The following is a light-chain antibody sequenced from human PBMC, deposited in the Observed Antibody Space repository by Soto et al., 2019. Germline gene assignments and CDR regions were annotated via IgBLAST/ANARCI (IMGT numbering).Light chain of an antibody. V-gene: IGLV1-44*01. CDR2: NND. CDR1: SSNIGSNT. CDR3: AAWDDSLTAVL. Sequence: QPVLTQSPSASGTPGQSVTISCSGSSSNIGSNTVNWYQQLSGAAPKLLIHNNDQRPSGVPDRFSGSKSDTSASLAISGLQSADEADYYCAAWDDSLTAVLFGGGTKVTVL. J-gene: IGLJ3*02.